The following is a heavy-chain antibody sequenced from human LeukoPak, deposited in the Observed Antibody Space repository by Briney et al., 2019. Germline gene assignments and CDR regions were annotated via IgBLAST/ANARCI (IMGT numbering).Heavy chain of an antibody. V-gene: IGHV4-34*01. CDR3: ARAPNSGSYHDY. Sequence: SETLSLTCAVYGGSFSGYYWSWIRQPPGKWLEWIGEINHSGSTNYNPSLKSRVTISVDTSKNQFSLKLSSVTAADTAVYYCARAPNSGSYHDYWGQGTLVTVSS. J-gene: IGHJ4*02. CDR2: INHSGST. D-gene: IGHD1-26*01. CDR1: GGSFSGYY.